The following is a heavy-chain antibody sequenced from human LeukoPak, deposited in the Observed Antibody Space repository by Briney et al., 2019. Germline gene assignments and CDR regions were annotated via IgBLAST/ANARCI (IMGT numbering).Heavy chain of an antibody. CDR2: IYPGDSDT. V-gene: IGHV5-51*01. Sequence: GESLKISCKGSGYSFTSYWIGWVRQMPGKGLEWMGIIYPGDSDTRYSPSFQGQVTISADKSISTAYLQWSSLKASDTAMYYCATVNAYGDYVSAFDIWGQGTMVTVSS. CDR1: GYSFTSYW. J-gene: IGHJ3*02. D-gene: IGHD4-17*01. CDR3: ATVNAYGDYVSAFDI.